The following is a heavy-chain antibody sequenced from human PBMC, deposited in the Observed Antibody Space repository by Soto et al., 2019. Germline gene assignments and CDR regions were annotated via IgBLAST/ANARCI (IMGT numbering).Heavy chain of an antibody. CDR2: INAGNGNT. CDR3: ARVSQEYYYYYMDV. V-gene: IGHV1-3*01. J-gene: IGHJ6*03. CDR1: GYTFTSYA. Sequence: GASVKVSCKASGYTFTSYAMHWVRQAPGQRLEWMGWINAGNGNTKYSQKFQGRVTITRDTSASTAYMELSSLRSEDTAVYYCARVSQEYYYYYMDVWGKGPRSPSP.